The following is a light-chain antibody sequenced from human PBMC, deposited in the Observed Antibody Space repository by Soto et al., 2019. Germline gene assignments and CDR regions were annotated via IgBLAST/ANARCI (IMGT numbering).Light chain of an antibody. Sequence: EIVLTQSPGTLSLSPGEGATLSCRASQSVGSSYLAWYQQKPGQAPRLLIYGASSRATGIPDRFSGSGSGTDFTLTISRLEPEDFAVYYCQQYGSSPQTFGQGTKLEIK. V-gene: IGKV3-20*01. CDR1: QSVGSSY. J-gene: IGKJ2*01. CDR3: QQYGSSPQT. CDR2: GAS.